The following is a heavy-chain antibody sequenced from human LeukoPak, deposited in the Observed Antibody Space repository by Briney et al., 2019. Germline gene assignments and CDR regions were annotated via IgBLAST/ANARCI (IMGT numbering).Heavy chain of an antibody. CDR1: GFTFSSYA. Sequence: GGSLRLSCAASGFTFSSYAMSWVRRAPGKGLEWVSANSASGGRTYYADSVKGRFTVSRDNSKNTPYLQMNSLRAEDTAVYYCAKVHYYDSSGYYPFDYWGQGTLVTVSS. CDR3: AKVHYYDSSGYYPFDY. J-gene: IGHJ4*02. V-gene: IGHV3-23*01. CDR2: NSASGGRT. D-gene: IGHD3-22*01.